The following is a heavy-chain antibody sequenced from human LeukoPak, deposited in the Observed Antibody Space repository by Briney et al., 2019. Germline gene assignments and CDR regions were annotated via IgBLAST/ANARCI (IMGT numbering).Heavy chain of an antibody. V-gene: IGHV1-2*02. CDR3: ARDSSGYYGDNWFDP. J-gene: IGHJ5*02. CDR1: GYTFTGYY. Sequence: ASVTVSCKASGYTFTGYYMHWVRQAPGQGLEWMGWINPNSGGTNYAQKFQGRVTMTRDTSISTAYMELSRLRSDDTAVYYCARDSSGYYGDNWFDPWGQGTLVTVSS. CDR2: INPNSGGT. D-gene: IGHD3-22*01.